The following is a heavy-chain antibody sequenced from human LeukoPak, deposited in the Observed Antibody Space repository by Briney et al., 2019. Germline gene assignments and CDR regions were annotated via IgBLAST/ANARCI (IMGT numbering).Heavy chain of an antibody. CDR3: ARDPIAVAGFDY. D-gene: IGHD6-19*01. CDR1: GYSISSGYY. CDR2: IHHSGTT. J-gene: IGHJ4*02. V-gene: IGHV4-38-2*02. Sequence: TSETLSLTCTVSGYSISSGYYWGWIRQPPGKGLEWIGSIHHSGTTYYNPSLKSRVTISVDTSKNQFSLKLSSVTAADTAVYYCARDPIAVAGFDYWGQGTLVTVSS.